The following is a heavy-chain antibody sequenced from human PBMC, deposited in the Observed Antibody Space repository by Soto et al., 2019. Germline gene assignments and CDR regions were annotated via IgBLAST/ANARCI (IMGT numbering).Heavy chain of an antibody. CDR1: GFTFSDYY. CDR3: AREEGAAVGHYYYYYMDV. V-gene: IGHV3-11*01. J-gene: IGHJ6*03. CDR2: ISSSGSTI. Sequence: GGSLRLSCAASGFTFSDYYMSWIRQAPGKGLEWVSYISSSGSTIYYADSVKGRFTISRDNAKNSLYLQMNSLRAEDTAVYYCAREEGAAVGHYYYYYMDVWGKGTTVTVSS. D-gene: IGHD6-19*01.